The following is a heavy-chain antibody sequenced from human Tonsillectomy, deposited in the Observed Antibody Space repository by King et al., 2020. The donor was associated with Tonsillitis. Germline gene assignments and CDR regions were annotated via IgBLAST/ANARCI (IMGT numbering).Heavy chain of an antibody. D-gene: IGHD6-19*01. CDR3: ARETTSVAAYYYYYYMDV. J-gene: IGHJ6*03. Sequence: VQLVESGGGLVKPGGSLRLSGAASGFTFSSYSMNWVRQAPGKGMEWVSSISSSSIYIYYADSGKGLLTISRDNAKKSLYLQMNSLSAEDTAVYYCARETTSVAAYYYYYYMDVWGKGTTVTVSS. CDR2: ISSSSIYI. V-gene: IGHV3-21*01. CDR1: GFTFSSYS.